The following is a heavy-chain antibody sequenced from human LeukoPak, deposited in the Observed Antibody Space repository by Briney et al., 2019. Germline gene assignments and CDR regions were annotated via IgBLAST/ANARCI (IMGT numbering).Heavy chain of an antibody. CDR2: IYHSGST. J-gene: IGHJ6*03. CDR1: GYSISSGYY. V-gene: IGHV4-38-2*01. Sequence: SETLSLTCAVSGYSISSGYYWGWIRQPPGKGLEWIGSIYHSGSTYYNPSLKSRVTISVDTSRNQFSLKLSSVTAADTAVYYCARLRDYYYMDVWGKGTSVTVSS. CDR3: ARLRDYYYMDV.